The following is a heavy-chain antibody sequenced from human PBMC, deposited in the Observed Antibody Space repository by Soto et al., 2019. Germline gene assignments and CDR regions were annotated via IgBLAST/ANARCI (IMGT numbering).Heavy chain of an antibody. Sequence: QVQVVQSGAEVKKPGSSVKVSCKASGGTFNNYAISWVRQAPGQGLEWMGGIIPLFGATNYAQHFQGRVTITADKFTSTSYMELSSLKSEDTAVYYCARLIGEGYSGTYGLDYWGQGTLVTVSS. V-gene: IGHV1-69*06. D-gene: IGHD1-26*01. CDR2: IIPLFGAT. CDR1: GGTFNNYA. J-gene: IGHJ4*02. CDR3: ARLIGEGYSGTYGLDY.